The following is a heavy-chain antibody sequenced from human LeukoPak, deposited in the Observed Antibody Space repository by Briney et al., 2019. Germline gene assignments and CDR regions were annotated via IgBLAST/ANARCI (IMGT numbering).Heavy chain of an antibody. CDR1: GYTLTELS. CDR2: FDPEDGET. J-gene: IGHJ4*02. D-gene: IGHD3-9*01. Sequence: GASVKVSCKVSGYTLTELSMHWVRQAPGKGLEWMGGFDPEDGETIYAQKFQGRVTMTEDTSTDTAYMELSSLRSEDTAVYYCATLSRVLRYFDWLDTHGYWGQGTLVTVSS. CDR3: ATLSRVLRYFDWLDTHGY. V-gene: IGHV1-24*01.